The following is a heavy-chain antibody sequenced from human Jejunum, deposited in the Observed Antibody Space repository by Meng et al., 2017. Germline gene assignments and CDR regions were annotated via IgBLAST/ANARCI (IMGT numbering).Heavy chain of an antibody. D-gene: IGHD6-19*01. Sequence: GESLKISWAASGFTVSTNYMSWVRQAPGKGLDWVSVVYSGGSTYYADSVKGRFTISRDNSKNTLYLQMSSLRAEDTAVYYCARDSSSGWYHNYWGQGTLVTVSS. CDR3: ARDSSSGWYHNY. CDR1: GFTVSTNY. V-gene: IGHV3-53*01. J-gene: IGHJ4*02. CDR2: VYSGGST.